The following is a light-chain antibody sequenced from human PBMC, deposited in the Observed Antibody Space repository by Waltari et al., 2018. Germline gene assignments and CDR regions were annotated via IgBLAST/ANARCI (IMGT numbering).Light chain of an antibody. CDR3: ISYTSTTTYVV. Sequence: QSALTQPASVSASPGQSITISCTGTSGDVGGYDSVSWYQQHPGKAPQLIIYDVNKRPSGFSHRFSASKSGNTASLTIFGLQAEDEADYYCISYTSTTTYVVVGGGTKLTVL. CDR1: SGDVGGYDS. CDR2: DVN. J-gene: IGLJ2*01. V-gene: IGLV2-14*03.